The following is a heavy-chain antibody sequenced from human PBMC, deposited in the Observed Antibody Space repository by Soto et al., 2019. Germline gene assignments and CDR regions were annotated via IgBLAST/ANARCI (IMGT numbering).Heavy chain of an antibody. V-gene: IGHV3-74*03. CDR1: GFTFSSYW. CDR3: VRDDVGVGIDY. Sequence: GGSLRLSCAASGFTFSSYWMHWVRQVPGKGLVWVSHIDSDGNTTTYADSVKGRFTISRDNAKNTVYLQMNSLRAEDTAVYYCVRDDVGVGIDYWGLGTLVTVSS. J-gene: IGHJ4*02. D-gene: IGHD1-26*01. CDR2: IDSDGNTT.